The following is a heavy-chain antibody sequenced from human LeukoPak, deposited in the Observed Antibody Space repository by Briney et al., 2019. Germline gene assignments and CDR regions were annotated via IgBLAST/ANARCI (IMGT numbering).Heavy chain of an antibody. D-gene: IGHD6-13*01. CDR1: GYPFTTYD. CDR2: SNAGNGNT. Sequence: ASVKVSCKASGYPFTTYDMHWVRQAPGQRLDWMGWSNAGNGNTKYSQEFQGRVTITTDTSARTAYMVLSSLRSEDMAVYYCARESIAAAGIVDYWGQGTLVTVSS. J-gene: IGHJ4*02. V-gene: IGHV1-3*02. CDR3: ARESIAAAGIVDY.